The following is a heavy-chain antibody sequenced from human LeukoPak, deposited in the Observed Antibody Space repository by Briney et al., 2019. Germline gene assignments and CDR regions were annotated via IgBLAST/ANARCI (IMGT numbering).Heavy chain of an antibody. J-gene: IGHJ5*02. CDR1: GGTFSSYA. CDR2: IIPIFGTA. Sequence: SVKVSCKASGGTFSSYAISWVRQAPGQGLEWMGGIIPIFGTANYAQKFQGRVTITTDESTSTAYMELSSLRSEDTAVYYCARVIVGATNARWFDPWGQGTLVTVSS. D-gene: IGHD1-26*01. V-gene: IGHV1-69*05. CDR3: ARVIVGATNARWFDP.